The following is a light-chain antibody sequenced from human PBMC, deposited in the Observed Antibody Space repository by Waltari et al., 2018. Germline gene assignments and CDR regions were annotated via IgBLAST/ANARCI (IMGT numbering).Light chain of an antibody. CDR3: CSYAGSYTLV. V-gene: IGLV2-11*01. CDR1: SSDVGGSNY. J-gene: IGLJ2*01. CDR2: DVS. Sequence: QSALTQPRSVSGSPGQSVTISCTGTSSDVGGSNYVSWYQQHPGKAPKPMIYDVSKRPSGVPDRFSGSKSGNTASLTISGLQAEDEADYYCCSYAGSYTLVFGGGTKLTVL.